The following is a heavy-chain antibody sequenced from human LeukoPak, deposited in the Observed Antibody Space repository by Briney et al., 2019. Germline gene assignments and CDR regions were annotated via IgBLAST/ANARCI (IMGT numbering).Heavy chain of an antibody. D-gene: IGHD6-19*01. V-gene: IGHV3-7*01. CDR3: AREAGEQWLGLDY. CDR2: IKQDGSEK. J-gene: IGHJ4*02. CDR1: GFTFSSYW. Sequence: GGSLRLSCAASGFTFSSYWMSWVRQAPGKGLEWVANIKQDGSEKYYVDSVKGRFTISRDNAKNSLYLQMNSLRAEDTAVYYCAREAGEQWLGLDYWGQGTLVTVSS.